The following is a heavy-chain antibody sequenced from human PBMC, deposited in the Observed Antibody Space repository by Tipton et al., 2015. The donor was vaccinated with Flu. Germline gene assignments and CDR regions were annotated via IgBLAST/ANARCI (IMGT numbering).Heavy chain of an antibody. CDR2: ISYDGSNK. J-gene: IGHJ6*02. CDR3: ASKPVIGDSYYGMDV. Sequence: QLVQSGGGVVQPGRSLRLSCAASGFTFSSYAMHWVRQAPGKGLEWVAVISYDGSNKYYADSVKGRFTISRDNSKNTLYLQMNSLRAEDTAVYYCASKPVIGDSYYGMDVWGQGTTVTVSS. D-gene: IGHD2-21*01. CDR1: GFTFSSYA. V-gene: IGHV3-30*04.